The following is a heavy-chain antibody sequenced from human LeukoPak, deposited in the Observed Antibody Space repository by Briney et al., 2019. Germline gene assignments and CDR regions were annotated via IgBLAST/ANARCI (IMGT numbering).Heavy chain of an antibody. D-gene: IGHD5-12*01. CDR3: ARGRDSGYDEQDY. Sequence: GASVKVSCKASGYTLTDYYIHWVRQAPGQGLEWMGWINPNSGVTKYAQSFQGRVTMTRDTSISTAYMDLRRLRSDDTAVYYCARGRDSGYDEQDYWGQGTLVTVSS. CDR2: INPNSGVT. J-gene: IGHJ4*02. V-gene: IGHV1-2*02. CDR1: GYTLTDYY.